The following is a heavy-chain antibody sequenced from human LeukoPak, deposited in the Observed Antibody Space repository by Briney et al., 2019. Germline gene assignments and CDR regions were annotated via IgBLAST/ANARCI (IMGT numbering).Heavy chain of an antibody. Sequence: GGSLRLSCAASGFTFSSYSMNWVRQAPGKGLEWVSAISGSGGSTYYADSVKGRFTISRDNSKNTLYLQMNSLRAEDTAVYYCAKDGTSTYYGSGSYSDYMDVWGKGTTVTVSS. V-gene: IGHV3-23*01. D-gene: IGHD3-10*01. CDR3: AKDGTSTYYGSGSYSDYMDV. CDR1: GFTFSSYS. J-gene: IGHJ6*03. CDR2: ISGSGGST.